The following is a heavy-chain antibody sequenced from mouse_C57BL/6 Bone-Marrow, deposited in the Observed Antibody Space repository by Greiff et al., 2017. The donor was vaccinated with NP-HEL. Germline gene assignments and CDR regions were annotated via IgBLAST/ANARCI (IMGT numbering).Heavy chain of an antibody. J-gene: IGHJ4*01. CDR3: TTWYYAMDY. CDR1: GFNIKDDY. Sequence: VQLQQSGAELVRPGASAKLSCTASGFNIKDDYMHWVKQRPEQGLEWIGWIDPENGDTEYASKFQGKATITADTSSNTAYLQLSSLTSEDTAVYYCTTWYYAMDYWGQGTSVTVSS. CDR2: IDPENGDT. V-gene: IGHV14-4*01.